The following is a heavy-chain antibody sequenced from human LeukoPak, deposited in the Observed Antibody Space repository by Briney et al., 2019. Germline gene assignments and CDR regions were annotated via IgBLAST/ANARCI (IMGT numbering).Heavy chain of an antibody. CDR1: GFTFSSYG. D-gene: IGHD2-2*01. CDR3: AKSCSSTSCYAGWFDP. J-gene: IGHJ5*02. V-gene: IGHV3-30*18. CDR2: ISYDGSNK. Sequence: GGPLRLSCAASGFTFSSYGMHWVRQAPGKGLEWVAVISYDGSNKYYADCVKRRFTISRDNSKNTLYLQMNSLRAEDTAVYYCAKSCSSTSCYAGWFDPWGQGTLVTVSS.